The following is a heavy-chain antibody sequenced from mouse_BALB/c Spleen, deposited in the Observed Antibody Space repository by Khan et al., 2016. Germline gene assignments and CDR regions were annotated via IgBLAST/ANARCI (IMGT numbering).Heavy chain of an antibody. Sequence: QVQLKESGAELVRPGTSVKVSCKAAGYAFTNYLIEWVKQRPGQGLEWIGVINPGSGGTNYNEKFKGKATLTADKSSSTAYMQLSSLTSDDSAAYFSARGYDWYFDVWGAGTTVTVSS. CDR2: INPGSGGT. J-gene: IGHJ1*01. CDR1: GYAFTNYL. V-gene: IGHV1-54*01. D-gene: IGHD2-14*01. CDR3: ARGYDWYFDV.